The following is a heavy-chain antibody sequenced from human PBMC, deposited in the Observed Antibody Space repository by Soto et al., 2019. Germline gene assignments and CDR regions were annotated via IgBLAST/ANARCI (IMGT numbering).Heavy chain of an antibody. CDR3: ARVAGIWTVDY. CDR2: IYGGGTT. Sequence: VQLVESGGGLVQPGGSLRLSCAASGFTVSSNYMSWVRQAPGKGLEWVSVIYGGGTTYYADSVKGRFTISRDNSKNTLYLQMNSLRVEDTAVYYCARVAGIWTVDYWGQGTLVTVSS. V-gene: IGHV3-66*01. D-gene: IGHD3-9*01. CDR1: GFTVSSNY. J-gene: IGHJ4*02.